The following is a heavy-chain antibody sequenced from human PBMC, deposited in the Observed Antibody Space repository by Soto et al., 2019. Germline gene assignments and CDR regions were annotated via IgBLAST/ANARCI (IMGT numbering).Heavy chain of an antibody. Sequence: GGSLRLSCVASRFSFSTYVMSWVRQAPGKGLQWVSTIGPSGDATYYADSVKGRFTISRDNSKGTLYLQLNSLRAEDTAVYYCATKERFAYWGQGTLVTVSS. CDR3: ATKERFAY. CDR1: RFSFSTYV. V-gene: IGHV3-23*01. CDR2: IGPSGDAT. J-gene: IGHJ4*02.